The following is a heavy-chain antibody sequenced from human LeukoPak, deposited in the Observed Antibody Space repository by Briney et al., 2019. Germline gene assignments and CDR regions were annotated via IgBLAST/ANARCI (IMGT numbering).Heavy chain of an antibody. D-gene: IGHD6-13*01. CDR2: IYSGGST. CDR1: GFTVSSNY. J-gene: IGHJ4*02. V-gene: IGHV3-66*01. CDR3: AREPYSSSWDANDY. Sequence: PGGSLRLSCAASGFTVSSNYMSWVRQAPGKGLEWVSVIYSGGSTYYADSVKGRFTISRDNSKNTLYLQMNSLRAEDKAVYYCAREPYSSSWDANDYWGQGTLVTVSS.